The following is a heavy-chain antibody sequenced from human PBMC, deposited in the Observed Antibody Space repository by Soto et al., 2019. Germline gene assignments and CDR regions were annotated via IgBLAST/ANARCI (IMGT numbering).Heavy chain of an antibody. D-gene: IGHD1-26*01. CDR1: GGSFSGYY. J-gene: IGHJ5*02. Sequence: SETLSLTCAVYGGSFSGYYWSWIRQPPGKGLEWIGEINHSGSTNYNPSLKSRVTISVDTSKNQFSLELSSVTAADTAVYYCARGTRGAVNWFDPWGQGTLVTVSS. CDR3: ARGTRGAVNWFDP. CDR2: INHSGST. V-gene: IGHV4-34*01.